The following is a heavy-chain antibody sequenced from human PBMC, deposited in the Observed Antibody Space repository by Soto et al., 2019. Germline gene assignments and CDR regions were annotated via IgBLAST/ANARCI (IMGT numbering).Heavy chain of an antibody. J-gene: IGHJ5*02. D-gene: IGHD5-12*01. CDR2: INTGHGNT. V-gene: IGHV1-3*04. Sequence: ASVKVSCKSAGHTFPNYAIHWVRQAPGQRLEWLGWINTGHGNTKYSQKFQGRLIITTDTSAGTAYMELSSLRSEGTAVYYCAGDNAGYGYPPPLDPWG. CDR1: GHTFPNYA. CDR3: AGDNAGYGYPPPLDP.